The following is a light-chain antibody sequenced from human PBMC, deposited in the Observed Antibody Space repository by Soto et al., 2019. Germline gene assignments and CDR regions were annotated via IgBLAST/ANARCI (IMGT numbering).Light chain of an antibody. CDR3: SSYTSSSTLGLYV. V-gene: IGLV2-14*01. J-gene: IGLJ1*01. CDR2: DVN. Sequence: QSVLTQPASVSGSPGQSITISCTGTSSDIGAYNYVSWYQQHPGKAPKLMIYDVNNRPSGVSNRFSGSKSGNTASLTISGLQAEDEADYYCSSYTSSSTLGLYVFGTGTQLTVL. CDR1: SSDIGAYNY.